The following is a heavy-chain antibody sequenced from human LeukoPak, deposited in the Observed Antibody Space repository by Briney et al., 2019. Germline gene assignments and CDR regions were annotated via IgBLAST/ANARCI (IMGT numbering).Heavy chain of an antibody. V-gene: IGHV1-18*01. CDR1: GYIFTSYG. Sequence: ASVKVSCKASGYIFTSYGISWVRQATGQGLEWMGWINNYNGNTKYAQKLQGRVTMTTDTSTTTAYMELRSLRSDDTAVYYCARDGLFDSSSSVWGQGTLVTVSS. CDR2: INNYNGNT. D-gene: IGHD6-13*01. CDR3: ARDGLFDSSSSV. J-gene: IGHJ4*02.